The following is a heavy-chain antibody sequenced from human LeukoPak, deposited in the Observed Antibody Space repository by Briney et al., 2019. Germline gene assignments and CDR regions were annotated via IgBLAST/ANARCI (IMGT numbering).Heavy chain of an antibody. CDR2: IWYDGSNK. CDR3: ARDWGIAVERTEGLDY. J-gene: IGHJ4*02. Sequence: GGSLRLSCAASGFTFSSYGMHWVRQAPGKGLEWVAVIWYDGSNKYYADSVKGRFTISRDNSKNTLYLQMNSLRAEDTAVYYCARDWGIAVERTEGLDYWGQGTLVTVSS. D-gene: IGHD6-19*01. V-gene: IGHV3-33*01. CDR1: GFTFSSYG.